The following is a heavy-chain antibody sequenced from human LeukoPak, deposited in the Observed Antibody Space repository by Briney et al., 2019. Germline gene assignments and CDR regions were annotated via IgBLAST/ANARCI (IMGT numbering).Heavy chain of an antibody. V-gene: IGHV3-11*04. D-gene: IGHD5-24*01. J-gene: IGHJ6*03. CDR2: ISSSGNTI. CDR1: GFTFSDYY. CDR3: ARALWGYNLIDYYYYYMDV. Sequence: GGSLRLSCAASGFTFSDYYMSWIRQAPGKGLEWVSNISSSGNTIYYADSMKGRFTISRDNAKNSLYLQMNSLRAEDTAVYYCARALWGYNLIDYYYYYMDVWGKGTTVTVSS.